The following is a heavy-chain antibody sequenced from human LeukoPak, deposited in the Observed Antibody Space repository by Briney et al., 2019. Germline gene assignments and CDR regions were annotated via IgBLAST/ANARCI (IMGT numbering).Heavy chain of an antibody. CDR1: GFTFSTYW. V-gene: IGHV3-7*01. CDR3: ARDVVVSLDY. Sequence: PGGSLRLSCVASGFTFSTYWMAWVRQAPGKGLEWVANIKGDESARHQADSVKGRFTISRDNARNSLYLQMGSLRGDDTAVYYCARDVVVSLDYWGQGTLVTVSS. J-gene: IGHJ4*02. CDR2: IKGDESAR.